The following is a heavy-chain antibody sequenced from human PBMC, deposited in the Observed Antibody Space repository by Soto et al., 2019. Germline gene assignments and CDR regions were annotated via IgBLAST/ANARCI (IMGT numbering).Heavy chain of an antibody. J-gene: IGHJ6*02. CDR2: VSYSGST. D-gene: IGHD3-10*01. CDR1: GGSISSSGSY. V-gene: IGHV4-39*01. CDR3: TRRYSYGSGKYAVDV. Sequence: SETLSLTCTVSGGSISSSGSYWGWIRQPPGKGLEWIGTVSYSGSTYYNPSFNSRVAMSLDTSKNQFSLNLGSVTATDTALYYCTRRYSYGSGKYAVDVWGHGTTVTVSS.